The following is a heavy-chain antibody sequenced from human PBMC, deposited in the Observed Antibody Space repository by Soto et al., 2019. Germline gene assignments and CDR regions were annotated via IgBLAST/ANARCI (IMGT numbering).Heavy chain of an antibody. CDR1: GFTFSTYG. J-gene: IGHJ4*02. D-gene: IGHD3-22*01. CDR2: IWYDGSNK. Sequence: TGGSLRLSCAASGFTFSTYGMHWVRQAPGKGLEWVAVIWYDGSNKYYADSVKGRFTISRDNSKNTLYLQMNSLRAEDTAVYYCARDMDYYDSSGYYKDYWGQGTLVTVS. V-gene: IGHV3-33*01. CDR3: ARDMDYYDSSGYYKDY.